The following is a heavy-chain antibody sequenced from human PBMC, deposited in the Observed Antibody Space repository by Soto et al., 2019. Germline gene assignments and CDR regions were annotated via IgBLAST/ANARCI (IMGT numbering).Heavy chain of an antibody. CDR3: ARHDPLVLRYFDWLRFDP. CDR1: GGSISSSSYY. CDR2: IYYSGST. D-gene: IGHD3-9*01. V-gene: IGHV4-39*01. J-gene: IGHJ5*02. Sequence: QLQLQESGPGLVKPSETLSLTCTVSGGSISSSSYYWGWIRQPPGKGLEGIGSIYYSGSTYYNPSLTSRVTISVDTSKNQFSLKLSSVTAADTAVYYCARHDPLVLRYFDWLRFDPWGQGTLVTVSS.